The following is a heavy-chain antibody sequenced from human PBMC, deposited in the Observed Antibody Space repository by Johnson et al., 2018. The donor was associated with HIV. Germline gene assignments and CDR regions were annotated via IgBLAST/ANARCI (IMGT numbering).Heavy chain of an antibody. V-gene: IGHV3-11*04. D-gene: IGHD5-12*01. Sequence: QVQLVESGGGLVQPGGSLRLSCAASGFTFSDYYMRWIRQAPGKGLEWVSYIRSSGSTIYYADSVKGRFTISRDNAKNSLYLQMNSLRAGDTAVYYCARVVAYDAFDIWGQGTRVTVSS. CDR2: IRSSGSTI. CDR3: ARVVAYDAFDI. CDR1: GFTFSDYY. J-gene: IGHJ3*02.